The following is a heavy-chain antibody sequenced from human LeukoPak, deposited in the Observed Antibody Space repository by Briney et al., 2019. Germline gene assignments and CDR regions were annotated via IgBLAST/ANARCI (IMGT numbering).Heavy chain of an antibody. Sequence: ASVKVACKAYGYTFTGYYMHWVRQAPGQGLEWMGWINPNSGGTNYAQKFQGWVTMTRDTSISTAYMELSRLRSDDTAVYYCARSPVSRYFDWLFYFDYWGQGTLVTVSS. CDR2: INPNSGGT. V-gene: IGHV1-2*04. D-gene: IGHD3-9*01. CDR3: ARSPVSRYFDWLFYFDY. J-gene: IGHJ4*02. CDR1: GYTFTGYY.